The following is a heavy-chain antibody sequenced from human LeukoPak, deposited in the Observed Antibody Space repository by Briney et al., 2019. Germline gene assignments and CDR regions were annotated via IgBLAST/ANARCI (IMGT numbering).Heavy chain of an antibody. D-gene: IGHD3-10*01. J-gene: IGHJ4*02. CDR2: INHSGST. CDR3: ARGVRIARQEY. Sequence: PSETLSLTCAVYGGSFSGYYWCWIRQPPGKGLEWIGEINHSGSTNYNPSLKSRVTISVDTSKNQFSLKLSSVTAADTAVYYCARGVRIARQEYWGQGTLVTVSS. V-gene: IGHV4-34*01. CDR1: GGSFSGYY.